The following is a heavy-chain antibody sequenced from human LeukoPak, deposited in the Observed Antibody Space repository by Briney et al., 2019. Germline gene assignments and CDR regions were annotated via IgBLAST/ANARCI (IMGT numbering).Heavy chain of an antibody. CDR2: IRYDGSNK. D-gene: IGHD2-2*01. Sequence: PGGSLTLSCAASGFTFSSYGMHWVRQAPGKGLEWVAFIRYDGSNKYYADSVKGRFTISRDNSKNTLYLQMNSLRAEDTAVYYCAKSVPAAKYYYYYYYMDVWGKGTTVTVSS. CDR3: AKSVPAAKYYYYYYYMDV. CDR1: GFTFSSYG. J-gene: IGHJ6*03. V-gene: IGHV3-30*02.